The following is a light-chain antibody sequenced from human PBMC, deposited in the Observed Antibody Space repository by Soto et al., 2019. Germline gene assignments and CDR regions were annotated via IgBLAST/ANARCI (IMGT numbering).Light chain of an antibody. Sequence: QSVLTQPPSASGTPGQRVTISCSGSSSNIGSNYVYWYQQLPGTAPKLLIYRNNQRPSGVPDRFSGSKSGTSASLASSGLRSEDEADYYCAAWDDSLSGNYVFGTGTKLTVL. CDR2: RNN. CDR3: AAWDDSLSGNYV. CDR1: SSNIGSNY. V-gene: IGLV1-47*01. J-gene: IGLJ1*01.